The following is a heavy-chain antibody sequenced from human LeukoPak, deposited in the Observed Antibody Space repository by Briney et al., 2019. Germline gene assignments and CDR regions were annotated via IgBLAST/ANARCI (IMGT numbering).Heavy chain of an antibody. CDR3: ARGKGLTAAGTGAWYFDL. CDR1: GFTFSNYG. CDR2: IWYDGSDK. Sequence: PGRSLRLSCAASGFTFSNYGMHWVRQAPGKGPEWVAVIWYDGSDKYYADSVKGRCTISRDNSKNTLYLQMNSLRAEDTAVYYCARGKGLTAAGTGAWYFDLWGRGTLVTVSS. J-gene: IGHJ2*01. D-gene: IGHD6-13*01. V-gene: IGHV3-33*01.